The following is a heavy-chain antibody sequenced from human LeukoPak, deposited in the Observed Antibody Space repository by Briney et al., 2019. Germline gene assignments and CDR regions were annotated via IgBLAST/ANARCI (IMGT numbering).Heavy chain of an antibody. CDR2: FDPEDGET. Sequence: GASVRVSCKVSGYTLTELSMHWVRQAPGKGLEWMGGFDPEDGETIYAQKFQGRVTMTEDTSTDTAYMELSSLRSEDTAVYYCATDNSHDWSYYFDYWGQGTLVTVSS. D-gene: IGHD3-3*01. CDR3: ATDNSHDWSYYFDY. CDR1: GYTLTELS. V-gene: IGHV1-24*01. J-gene: IGHJ4*02.